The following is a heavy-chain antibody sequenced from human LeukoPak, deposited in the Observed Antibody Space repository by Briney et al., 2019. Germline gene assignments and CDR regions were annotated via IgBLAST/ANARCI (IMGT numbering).Heavy chain of an antibody. V-gene: IGHV4-4*07. Sequence: SGTLSLTCTVSGGSISSYYWSWIRQPAGKGLEWIGRIYTSGSTNYNPSLKSRVTMSVDTSKNQFSLKLSSVTVADTAVYYCASAFLVGATAFDTWGQGTMVTVSS. CDR3: ASAFLVGATAFDT. CDR2: IYTSGST. J-gene: IGHJ3*02. D-gene: IGHD1-26*01. CDR1: GGSISSYY.